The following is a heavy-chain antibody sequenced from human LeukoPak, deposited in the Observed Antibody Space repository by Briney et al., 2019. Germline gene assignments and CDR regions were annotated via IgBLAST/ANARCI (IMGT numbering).Heavy chain of an antibody. J-gene: IGHJ4*02. CDR2: IIPIFGTA. Sequence: SVKVSCKASGFTFTSSAMQWVRQAPGQGLEWMGRIIPIFGTANYAQKFQGRVTITTDESTSTAYMELSSLRSEDTAVYYCAREGAEYYYDSSGYYDYWGQGTLVTVSS. CDR1: GFTFTSSA. CDR3: AREGAEYYYDSSGYYDY. V-gene: IGHV1-69*05. D-gene: IGHD3-22*01.